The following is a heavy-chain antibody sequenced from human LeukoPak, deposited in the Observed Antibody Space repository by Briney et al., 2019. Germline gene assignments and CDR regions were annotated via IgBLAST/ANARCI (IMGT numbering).Heavy chain of an antibody. CDR3: ARGPYCSSTSCYSPYYSYYMDV. CDR2: IYPGDSNT. V-gene: IGHV5-51*01. J-gene: IGHJ6*03. Sequence: KVSCKTSGYSFTTYSINWVRQAPGQGLEWMGIIYPGDSNTRYSPSFQGQVTISADKAITTAYLQWSSLKASDTAMYYCARGPYCSSTSCYSPYYSYYMDVWGKGTTVTVS. D-gene: IGHD2-2*01. CDR1: GYSFTTYS.